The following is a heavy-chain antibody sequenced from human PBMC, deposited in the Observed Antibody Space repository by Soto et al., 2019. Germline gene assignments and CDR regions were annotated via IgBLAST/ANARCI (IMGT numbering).Heavy chain of an antibody. J-gene: IGHJ6*03. CDR1: GGSLKTYY. D-gene: IGHD1-20*01. CDR2: IFSSGSP. CDR3: ARVAGISYYNHMDV. V-gene: IGHV4-59*01. Sequence: QVHLQESGPGLVRPSETLSLTCTVSGGSLKTYYWSWIRLPPGGGLEWIGYIFSSGSPNYNPSLRSRVTMSVETSNNQFSLKMSSVTAADTAVYYCARVAGISYYNHMDVWGKGTTVTVSS.